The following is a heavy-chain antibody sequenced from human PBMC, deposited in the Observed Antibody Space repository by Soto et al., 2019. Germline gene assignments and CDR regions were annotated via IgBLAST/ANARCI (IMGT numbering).Heavy chain of an antibody. CDR3: ARDRVDCSGGNCWRSVEDT. V-gene: IGHV1-46*01. Sequence: QVQLVQSGAKVKKPGASVKVSCKASGYTFTSYYMHWVRQAPGQGLEWMGIIDPSGGGTSYAQKSQGRLTMTRETSTSTVYMELSSLRSEDTAVYYCARDRVDCSGGNCWRSVEDTWGQGTLVTVSS. CDR1: GYTFTSYY. CDR2: IDPSGGGT. D-gene: IGHD2-15*01. J-gene: IGHJ5*02.